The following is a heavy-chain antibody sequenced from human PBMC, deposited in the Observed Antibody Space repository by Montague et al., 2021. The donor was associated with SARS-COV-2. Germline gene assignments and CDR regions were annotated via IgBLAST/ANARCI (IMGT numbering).Heavy chain of an antibody. D-gene: IGHD5-18*01. J-gene: IGHJ4*03. Sequence: PALVKPTQTLTLTCTFSGFSLSTSGMCVSWIRQPPGKALEWLARIDWDDDKYYSTFLKTRLTISKDTSKNQVVLTMTNMDPVDTATYYCALETPMVTFRAWGQGTPVTVSS. CDR1: GFSLSTSGMC. V-gene: IGHV2-70*11. CDR3: ALETPMVTFRA. CDR2: IDWDDDK.